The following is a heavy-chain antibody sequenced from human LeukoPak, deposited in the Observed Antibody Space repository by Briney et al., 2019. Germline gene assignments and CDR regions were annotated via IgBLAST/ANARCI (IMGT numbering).Heavy chain of an antibody. V-gene: IGHV4-59*08. CDR2: IYYSGST. D-gene: IGHD4-17*01. Sequence: PSETLSLTCTVSGGSISSYYWSWIRQPPGKGLEWIGYIYYSGSTNYNPSLKSRVTISVDTSKNQFSLKLSSVTAADTAVYYCARFDYGVYKFDYWGQGTLVTVSS. J-gene: IGHJ4*02. CDR1: GGSISSYY. CDR3: ARFDYGVYKFDY.